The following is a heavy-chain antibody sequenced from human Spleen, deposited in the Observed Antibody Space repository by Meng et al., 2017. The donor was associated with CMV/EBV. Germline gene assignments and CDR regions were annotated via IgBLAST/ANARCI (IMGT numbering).Heavy chain of an antibody. Sequence: GESLKISCAASGFNFSSYTMNWVRQAPGKGLEWVSFISRTSNTIYYADSVKGRFTISRDNAKSSLYLHMNGLRAEDTAVYYCAKSIPNYFDYWGQGTLVTVSS. CDR1: GFNFSSYT. V-gene: IGHV3-48*04. CDR3: AKSIPNYFDY. D-gene: IGHD2-21*01. CDR2: ISRTSNTI. J-gene: IGHJ4*02.